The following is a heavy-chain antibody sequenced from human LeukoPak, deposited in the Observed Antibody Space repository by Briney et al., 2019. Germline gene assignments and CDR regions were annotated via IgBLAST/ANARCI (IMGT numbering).Heavy chain of an antibody. Sequence: PGGSLRLSCAASGFTISSYWMHWVRQAPGKGLVWVSRINSDGSTTSYADSVKGRITISRDNAKNTLYLQMNSLRAEDTAVYYCVGGSYYFDYWGQGTLVTVSS. J-gene: IGHJ4*02. D-gene: IGHD1-26*01. CDR3: VGGSYYFDY. V-gene: IGHV3-74*01. CDR2: INSDGSTT. CDR1: GFTISSYW.